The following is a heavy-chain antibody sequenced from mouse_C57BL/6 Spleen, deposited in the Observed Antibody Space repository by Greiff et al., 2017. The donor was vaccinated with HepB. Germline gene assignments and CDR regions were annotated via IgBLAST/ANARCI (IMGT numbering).Heavy chain of an antibody. J-gene: IGHJ1*03. CDR2: ISSGSSTI. Sequence: EVKLVESGGGLVKPGGSLKLSCAASGFTFSDYGMHWVRQAPEKGLEWVAYISSGSSTIYYADTVKGRFTISRDNAKNTLFLQMTSLRSEDTAMYYCARETVVATRYFDVWGTGTTVTVSS. CDR3: ARETVVATRYFDV. CDR1: GFTFSDYG. D-gene: IGHD1-1*01. V-gene: IGHV5-17*01.